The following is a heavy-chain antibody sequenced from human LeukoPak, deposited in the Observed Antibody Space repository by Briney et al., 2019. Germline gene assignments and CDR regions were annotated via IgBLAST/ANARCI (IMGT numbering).Heavy chain of an antibody. CDR1: GYTFTSYG. CDR2: ISAYNGNT. Sequence: ASVKVSCKASGYTFTSYGISWVRQALGQGLEWMGWISAYNGNTNYAQKFQGRVTMTRDTSISTAYMELSRLRSDDTAVYYCASSYCGGDCWGGTFDYWGQGTLVTVSS. CDR3: ASSYCGGDCWGGTFDY. V-gene: IGHV1-18*01. J-gene: IGHJ4*02. D-gene: IGHD2-21*02.